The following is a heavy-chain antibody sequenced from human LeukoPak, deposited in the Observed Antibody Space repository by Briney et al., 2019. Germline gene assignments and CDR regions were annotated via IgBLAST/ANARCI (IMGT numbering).Heavy chain of an antibody. CDR3: ARDVRSGATVRYFDY. J-gene: IGHJ4*02. D-gene: IGHD4-17*01. CDR1: GYTFTSYY. V-gene: IGHV1-46*01. CDR2: INPSGGST. Sequence: ASVKVSCKASGYTFTSYYMHWVRQAPGQGLEWMGIINPSGGSTSYAQRFQGRVTMTRDTSTSTVYMELSSLRSEDTAVYYCARDVRSGATVRYFDYWGQGTLVTVSS.